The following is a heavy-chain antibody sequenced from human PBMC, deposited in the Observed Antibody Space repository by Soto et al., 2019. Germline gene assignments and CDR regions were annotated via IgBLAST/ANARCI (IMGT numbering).Heavy chain of an antibody. Sequence: ASVKVSCKASGYTFTGYYVHWVRQAPGQGLEWMGWINPNSGGTNYAQKFQGWVTMTRDTSISTAYMELSRLRSDDTAVYYCARVKRATMYYFHYSGPGTMLTVSS. CDR1: GYTFTGYY. CDR3: ARVKRATMYYFHY. J-gene: IGHJ4*02. V-gene: IGHV1-2*04. CDR2: INPNSGGT. D-gene: IGHD1-26*01.